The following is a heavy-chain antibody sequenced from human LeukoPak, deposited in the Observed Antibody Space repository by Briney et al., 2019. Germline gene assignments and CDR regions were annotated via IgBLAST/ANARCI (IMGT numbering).Heavy chain of an antibody. Sequence: SETLSLPCTVSGGFFSSYYGSWIRQPPGKGLEWIGYIYYSGSTNYNPSLKSRVTISVDTSKNQFSLKLSSVTAADTAVYYCERHAYDILTGYEYYFDYWGQGTLVTVSS. CDR2: IYYSGST. J-gene: IGHJ4*02. CDR3: ERHAYDILTGYEYYFDY. CDR1: GGFFSSYY. V-gene: IGHV4-59*08. D-gene: IGHD3-9*01.